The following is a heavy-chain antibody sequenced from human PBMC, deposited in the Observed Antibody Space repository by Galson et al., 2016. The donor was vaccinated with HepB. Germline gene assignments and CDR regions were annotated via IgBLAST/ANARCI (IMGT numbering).Heavy chain of an antibody. CDR2: IYYTGIT. D-gene: IGHD6-13*01. CDR3: TRAPFSSSSWSDY. CDR1: GASVISDTHY. J-gene: IGHJ4*02. Sequence: SETLSLTCTVSGASVISDTHYWSWMRQPPGKGLEWIGQIYYTGITNYNPSLMSRVTISVDTSKNHFSLNLTSVTAADTAMYHCTRAPFSSSSWSDYWGQGTLVTVSS. V-gene: IGHV4-61*03.